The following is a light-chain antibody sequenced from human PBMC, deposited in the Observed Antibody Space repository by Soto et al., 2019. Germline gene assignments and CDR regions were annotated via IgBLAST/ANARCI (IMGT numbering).Light chain of an antibody. CDR3: QHYNSYSEA. CDR2: KAS. CDR1: QAISSR. V-gene: IGKV1-5*03. Sequence: DIQMTQSPSTLSGSVVDRVTITCRASQAISSRLASYQPTPGKAPKLLIYKASTLNSGVPSRFSGSGSGTEFTLTISSLQPDDFATYYCQHYNSYSEAFGQGTKVDIK. J-gene: IGKJ1*01.